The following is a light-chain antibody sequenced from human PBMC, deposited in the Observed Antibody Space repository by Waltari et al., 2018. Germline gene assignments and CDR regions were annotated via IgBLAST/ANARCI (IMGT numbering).Light chain of an antibody. CDR3: QQYHTFSLT. V-gene: IGKV1-5*03. CDR1: QSINDW. CDR2: KAS. Sequence: DIQMTQSPSTLSASAGDRVTITCRASQSINDWLAWYQQKPGKAPKVLIYKASRLESGVPSRFTGSGCGTEFTLTISSLQPDDFATYYCQQYHTFSLTFGGGTKVEIK. J-gene: IGKJ4*01.